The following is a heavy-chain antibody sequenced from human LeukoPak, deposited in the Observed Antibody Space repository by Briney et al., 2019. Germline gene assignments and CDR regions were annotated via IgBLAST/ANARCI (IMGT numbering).Heavy chain of an antibody. CDR1: GGSISSSSYY. Sequence: SETLSLTCTVSGGSISSSSYYWGWIRQPPGKGLEWIGSIYYRGSTYYNPTLKSRVTISVDTSKNQFSLKLSSVTAADTAVYYCARFAYGDYARGFDYWGQGTLVTVSS. J-gene: IGHJ4*02. CDR3: ARFAYGDYARGFDY. CDR2: IYYRGST. D-gene: IGHD4-17*01. V-gene: IGHV4-39*07.